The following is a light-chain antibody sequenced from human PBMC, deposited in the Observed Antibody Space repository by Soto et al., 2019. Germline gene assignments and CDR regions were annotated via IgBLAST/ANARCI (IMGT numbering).Light chain of an antibody. CDR2: DAS. Sequence: DIQITYSLYSLSASLGDRVAMTCRASQSISSWLAWYQQKPGKAPKLLSYDASSLESGVPSRFSGSGTGTEFTLTLSSLQPDDFATYYCQQYNSYRWTFGQGTKVDIK. V-gene: IGKV1-5*01. CDR1: QSISSW. J-gene: IGKJ1*01. CDR3: QQYNSYRWT.